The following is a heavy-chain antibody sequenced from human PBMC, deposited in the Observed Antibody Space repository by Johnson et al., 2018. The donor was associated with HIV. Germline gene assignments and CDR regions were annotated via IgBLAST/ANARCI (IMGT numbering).Heavy chain of an antibody. D-gene: IGHD3-22*01. J-gene: IGHJ3*02. CDR1: GFTFSSYW. Sequence: VQLVESGGGLVQPGGSLRLSCAASGFTFSSYWMHWVRQAPGKGLVWFSRINSDGSSTSYADSVKGRFTISRDNAKNTLYLQMNSLRAEDTAVYYCARQLKYYYDSSGYYYLSSAAFDIWGQGTMVTVSS. CDR3: ARQLKYYYDSSGYYYLSSAAFDI. CDR2: INSDGSST. V-gene: IGHV3-74*01.